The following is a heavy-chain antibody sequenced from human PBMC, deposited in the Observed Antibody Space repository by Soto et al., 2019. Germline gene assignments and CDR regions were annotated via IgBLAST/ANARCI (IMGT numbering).Heavy chain of an antibody. CDR1: GGSISSRYYY. Sequence: PSETLSLTYTVSGGSISSRYYYWGWIRQPPGKGLEWIGYFYYSGSTNYNPSLKSRVTISVVTSKNQFSLKLSSVPAADTAVYYCARHTERYSSSWFDPWGQGTLATVSS. J-gene: IGHJ5*02. CDR3: ARHTERYSSSWFDP. D-gene: IGHD6-13*01. CDR2: FYYSGST. V-gene: IGHV4-61*05.